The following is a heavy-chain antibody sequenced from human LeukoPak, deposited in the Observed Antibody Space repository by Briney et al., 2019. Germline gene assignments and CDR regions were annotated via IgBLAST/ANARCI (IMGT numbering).Heavy chain of an antibody. CDR2: IYYSGST. J-gene: IGHJ4*02. CDR3: ARESSGGSYTDY. Sequence: SETLSLTCTVSGGSISSYYWSWIRQPPGKGLEWIGYIYYSGSTNYNPSLKSRVTISVDTSKNQFSLKLSSVTAADTAVYHCARESSGGSYTDYWGQGTLVTVSS. V-gene: IGHV4-59*01. CDR1: GGSISSYY. D-gene: IGHD1-26*01.